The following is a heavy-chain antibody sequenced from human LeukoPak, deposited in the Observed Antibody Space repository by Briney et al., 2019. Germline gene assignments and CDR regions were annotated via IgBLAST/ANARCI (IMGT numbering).Heavy chain of an antibody. Sequence: SETLSLTCTVSGYSISSGYYWGWIRQPPGKGREWIGSIYHSGSTNYNPSLKSRVTISVDKSKNQFSLKLSSVTAADTAVYYCARKPLADAFDIWGQGTMVTVSS. CDR1: GYSISSGYY. V-gene: IGHV4-38-2*02. J-gene: IGHJ3*02. CDR2: IYHSGST. CDR3: ARKPLADAFDI. D-gene: IGHD1-14*01.